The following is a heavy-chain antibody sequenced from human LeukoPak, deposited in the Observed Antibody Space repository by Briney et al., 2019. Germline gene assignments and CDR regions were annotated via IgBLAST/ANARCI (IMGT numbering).Heavy chain of an antibody. D-gene: IGHD5-12*01. CDR1: GGSISSSSYY. CDR2: IYYSGST. CDR3: ARDGYQTLTDY. J-gene: IGHJ4*02. V-gene: IGHV4-39*07. Sequence: WETLSLTCTVSGGSISSSSYYWGWIRQPPGKGLEWIGSIYYSGSTYYNPSLKSRVTISVDTSKNQFSLKLSSVTAADTAVYYCARDGYQTLTDYWGQGTLVTVSS.